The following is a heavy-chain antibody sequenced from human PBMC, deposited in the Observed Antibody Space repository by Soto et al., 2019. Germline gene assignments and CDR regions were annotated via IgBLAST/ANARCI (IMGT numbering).Heavy chain of an antibody. D-gene: IGHD4-17*01. V-gene: IGHV4-31*03. CDR1: GGSISSGGYY. Sequence: SETLSLTCTVSGGSISSGGYYWSWIRQHPGKGLEWIGYIYYSGSTYYNPSLKSRVTISVDTSKNQFSLKLSSVTAAGTAVYYCATAGGYGDFEFDYWGQGTLVTVSS. CDR3: ATAGGYGDFEFDY. J-gene: IGHJ4*02. CDR2: IYYSGST.